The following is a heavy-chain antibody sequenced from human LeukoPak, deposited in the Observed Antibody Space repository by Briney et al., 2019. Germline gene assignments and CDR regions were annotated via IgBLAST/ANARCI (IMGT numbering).Heavy chain of an antibody. V-gene: IGHV3-21*06. CDR2: IDSNALYS. CDR3: AKENRAEIDY. CDR1: GFTFDSYS. Sequence: GGSLRLSCAASGFTFDSYSLAWVRQAPGKGLEWVASIDSNALYSYYSDSVKGRFTISRDYARNSLYLQMDTLSVEDTAVYYCAKENRAEIDYWGQGALVTVSS. D-gene: IGHD3-10*01. J-gene: IGHJ4*02.